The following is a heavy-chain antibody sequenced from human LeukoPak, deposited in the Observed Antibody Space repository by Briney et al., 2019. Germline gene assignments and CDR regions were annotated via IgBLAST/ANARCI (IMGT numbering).Heavy chain of an antibody. CDR2: ISYDGNTK. D-gene: IGHD2-21*01. Sequence: PGGSLRLSCAASAFTVNTYAMHWVRQAPGKGLEWATVISYDGNTKYYADSVKGRFTISRDNSKNTLYMQMNSLRAEDMSVYYCARDQGGDGGFDYWGQGVLVTVSS. CDR1: AFTVNTYA. V-gene: IGHV3-30*04. J-gene: IGHJ4*02. CDR3: ARDQGGDGGFDY.